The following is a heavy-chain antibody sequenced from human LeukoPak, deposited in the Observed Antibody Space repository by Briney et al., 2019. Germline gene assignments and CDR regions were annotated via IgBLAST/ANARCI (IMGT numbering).Heavy chain of an antibody. V-gene: IGHV3-48*03. CDR3: AELGITMIGGV. Sequence: GGSLRLSCAASGFTFSSYEMNWVRQAPGKGLEWVSYISSSGSTIYYADSVKGRFTISRDNAKNSLYLQMNSLRAEDTAVCYCAELGITMIGGVWGKGTTVAISS. CDR1: GFTFSSYE. J-gene: IGHJ6*04. CDR2: ISSSGSTI. D-gene: IGHD3-10*02.